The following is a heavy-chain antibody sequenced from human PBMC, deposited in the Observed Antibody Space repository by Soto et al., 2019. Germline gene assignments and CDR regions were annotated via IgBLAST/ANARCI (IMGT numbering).Heavy chain of an antibody. D-gene: IGHD3-3*01. CDR1: GGSFSGYY. CDR3: ARGGYYDFWSGYSNRYYFDS. V-gene: IGHV4-34*01. CDR2: INHSGST. J-gene: IGHJ4*02. Sequence: KPSETLSLTCAVYGGSFSGYYWSWIRQPPGKGLEWIGEINHSGSTNYNPSLKSRVTISVDTSKNQFSLKLISVTAADTAVYYCARGGYYDFWSGYSNRYYFDSWGQGTLVTVSS.